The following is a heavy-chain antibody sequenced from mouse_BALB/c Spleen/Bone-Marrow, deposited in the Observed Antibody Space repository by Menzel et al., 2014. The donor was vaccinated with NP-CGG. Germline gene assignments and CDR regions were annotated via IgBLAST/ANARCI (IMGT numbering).Heavy chain of an antibody. CDR2: ISDGGTYT. D-gene: IGHD3-3*01. CDR3: AGTWEGMDY. CDR1: GFTFSDYY. J-gene: IGHJ4*01. V-gene: IGHV5-4*02. Sequence: DVKLVESGGGLVKPGGSLKLSCAASGFTFSDYYMYWVRQTPEKRLEWVATISDGGTYTYYPDSVRGRFTISRDNAKNNLYLQMSSLKSEDTAMYYCAGTWEGMDYWGQGTSFTISS.